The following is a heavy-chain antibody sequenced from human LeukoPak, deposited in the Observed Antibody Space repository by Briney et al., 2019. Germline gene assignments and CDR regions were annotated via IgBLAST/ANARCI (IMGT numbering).Heavy chain of an antibody. J-gene: IGHJ4*02. CDR2: IYYSGST. D-gene: IGHD1-26*01. V-gene: IGHV4-30-4*01. CDR1: GGSISSGDYY. Sequence: SQTLSLTCTVSGGSISSGDYYWSWIRQPPGKGLEWIGYIYYSGSTYYNPSLKSRVTMSVDTSKNQFSLQLTTVTAADTAVYYCARQGSGSSYYYYTFPYWGQGTLVTVSS. CDR3: ARQGSGSSYYYYTFPY.